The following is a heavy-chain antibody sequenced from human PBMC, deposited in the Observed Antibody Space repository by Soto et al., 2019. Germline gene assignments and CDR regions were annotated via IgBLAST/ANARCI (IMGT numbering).Heavy chain of an antibody. CDR2: INAGNGNT. CDR3: ASGTQVFFDY. J-gene: IGHJ4*02. CDR1: GYTLTSSA. D-gene: IGHD1-1*01. V-gene: IGHV1-3*01. Sequence: QVQLVQSGAEVKKPGASVKVSCKASGYTLTSSAIHLVRQAPGQRLEWMGWINAGNGNTKYSQKFQGRVTITRDTSASTAYMELSSLRSEDTAVYDCASGTQVFFDYWGQETLVTVSS.